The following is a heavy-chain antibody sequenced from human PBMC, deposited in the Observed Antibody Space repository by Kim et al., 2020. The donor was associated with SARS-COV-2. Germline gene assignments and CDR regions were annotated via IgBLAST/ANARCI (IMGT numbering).Heavy chain of an antibody. CDR1: GGSISSYY. CDR3: ARESSYDEGSYCGGDCYSGWFDP. D-gene: IGHD2-21*01. V-gene: IGHV4-59*13. Sequence: SETLSLTCTVSGGSISSYYWSWIRQPPGKGLEWIGYIYYSGSTNYNPSLKSRVTISVDTSKNQFSLKLSSVTAADTAVYYCARESSYDEGSYCGGDCYSGWFDPWGQGTLVTVSS. J-gene: IGHJ5*02. CDR2: IYYSGST.